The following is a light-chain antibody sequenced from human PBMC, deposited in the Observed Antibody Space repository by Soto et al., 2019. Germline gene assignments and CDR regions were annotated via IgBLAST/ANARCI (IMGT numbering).Light chain of an antibody. CDR3: MQGTHGPHT. Sequence: DVVMTQSPLSLPVTLGQPASISCRSSQSLVHNNGNTYLAWFQQRPGQSPRRXIYQVSNRDSGVPDRFRGSGSGTDFTLKISRVEAEDFGVYHCMQGTHGPHTFGQGTKVDIK. CDR2: QVS. V-gene: IGKV2-30*02. CDR1: QSLVHNNGNTY. J-gene: IGKJ2*01.